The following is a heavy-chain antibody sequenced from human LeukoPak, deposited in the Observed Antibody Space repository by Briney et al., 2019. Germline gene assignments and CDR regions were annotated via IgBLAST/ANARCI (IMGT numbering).Heavy chain of an antibody. CDR1: GFTFHHYA. Sequence: PGRSLRLSCAASGFTFHHYAIHWVRQVPGKGLEWVSGISWNSASVGYADSVKGRFTISSDNAKNSVYLQMNSLRAEDTAFYYCAKDKAPLYSGYDWDLDFWGQGTLVAVSS. D-gene: IGHD5-12*01. CDR2: ISWNSASV. J-gene: IGHJ4*02. CDR3: AKDKAPLYSGYDWDLDF. V-gene: IGHV3-9*01.